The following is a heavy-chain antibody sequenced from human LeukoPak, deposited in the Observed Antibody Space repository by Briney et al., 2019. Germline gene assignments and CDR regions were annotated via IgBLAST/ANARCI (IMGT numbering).Heavy chain of an antibody. D-gene: IGHD3-10*01. Sequence: GGSLRLSCAASGFTVSSNYMNWVRQAPGQGLEWVSVINSGGSTHYADSVKGRFTISRDNSKNTLYLQMNSLRAEDTAVYYCARGLYYYGSGSDNFLYYWGQGTLVTVSS. CDR3: ARGLYYYGSGSDNFLYY. CDR2: INSGGST. V-gene: IGHV3-53*01. J-gene: IGHJ4*02. CDR1: GFTVSSNY.